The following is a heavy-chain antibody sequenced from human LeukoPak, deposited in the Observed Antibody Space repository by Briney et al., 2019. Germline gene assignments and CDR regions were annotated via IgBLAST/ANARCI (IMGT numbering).Heavy chain of an antibody. Sequence: SETLSLTCTVSGGSISSSSYYWGWIRQPPGKGLEWIGSIYYSGSTYYNPSLKSRVTISVDTSKNQFSLKLSSVTAADTAVYYCARFGNPVPTRGAFDIWGQGTMVTVSS. CDR3: ARFGNPVPTRGAFDI. J-gene: IGHJ3*02. D-gene: IGHD1-14*01. CDR1: GGSISSSSYY. V-gene: IGHV4-39*07. CDR2: IYYSGST.